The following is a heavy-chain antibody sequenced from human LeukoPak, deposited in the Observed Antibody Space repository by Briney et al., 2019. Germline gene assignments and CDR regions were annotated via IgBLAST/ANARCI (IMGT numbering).Heavy chain of an antibody. D-gene: IGHD5-24*01. CDR2: ISGSGGST. CDR3: AREMATTHFDY. J-gene: IGHJ4*02. CDR1: GFPFVSYW. Sequence: PGGSLRLSCTASGFPFVSYWMDWVRQSPGKGLEWVSAISGSGGSTYYADSVKGRFTISRDNSKNTLYLQMNSLRAEDTAVYYCAREMATTHFDYWGQGTLVTVSS. V-gene: IGHV3-23*01.